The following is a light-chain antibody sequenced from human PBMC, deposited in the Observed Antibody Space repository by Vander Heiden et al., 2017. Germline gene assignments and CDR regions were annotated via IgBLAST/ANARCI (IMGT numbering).Light chain of an antibody. V-gene: IGKV1-5*03. CDR1: QSISSW. CDR3: QQENSYSQT. J-gene: IGKJ3*01. CDR2: KAS. Sequence: DIQMTQSPSTLSASVGDRVTITCRASQSISSWLAWYQQKPGKAPKLLIYKASSLESGVPSRFSGSGSGTEFTLTISSLQPDDFATYYCQQENSYSQTFGPGTKVDIK.